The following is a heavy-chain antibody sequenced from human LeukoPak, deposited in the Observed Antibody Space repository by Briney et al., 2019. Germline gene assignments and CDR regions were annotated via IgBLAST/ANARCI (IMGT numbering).Heavy chain of an antibody. J-gene: IGHJ4*02. Sequence: GRSLRLSCAASGFTFDDYAMHWVRQAPGKGLEWISGISWNSGSIGYADSVKGRFTISRDNAKNSLYLQMNSLRAEDMALYYCAKDNSSAGYQTYYFDYWGQGTLVTVSS. V-gene: IGHV3-9*03. CDR1: GFTFDDYA. CDR2: ISWNSGSI. D-gene: IGHD2-2*01. CDR3: AKDNSSAGYQTYYFDY.